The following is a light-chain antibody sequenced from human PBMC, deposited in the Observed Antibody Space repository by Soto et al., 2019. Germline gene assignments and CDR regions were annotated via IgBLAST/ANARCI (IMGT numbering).Light chain of an antibody. CDR2: DTS. CDR1: TGAVTSGHY. V-gene: IGLV7-46*01. J-gene: IGLJ2*01. CDR3: FLSYSGARKV. Sequence: QTVVTQEPSLTVSPGETVTLTCGCSTGAVTSGHYPYWFQQKPGQAPRTLIYDTSNKHSRTPARFSGSLLGGKAALTLSCAQPEDEAEYYCFLSYSGARKVFGGGTKLTVL.